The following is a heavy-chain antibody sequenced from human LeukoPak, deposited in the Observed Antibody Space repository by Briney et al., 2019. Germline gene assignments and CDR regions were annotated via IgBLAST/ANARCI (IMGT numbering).Heavy chain of an antibody. D-gene: IGHD3-3*01. CDR1: GGSISSGGYY. J-gene: IGHJ3*02. CDR3: ARIQRQSYDFWSGYPPHDAFDI. Sequence: SQTLSLTCTVSGGSISSGGYYWSWIRQHPGKGLEWIGYIYYSGSTYYNPSLKSRVTISVDTSKNQFSLKLSSVTAADTAVYYCARIQRQSYDFWSGYPPHDAFDIWGQGTMVTVSS. CDR2: IYYSGST. V-gene: IGHV4-31*03.